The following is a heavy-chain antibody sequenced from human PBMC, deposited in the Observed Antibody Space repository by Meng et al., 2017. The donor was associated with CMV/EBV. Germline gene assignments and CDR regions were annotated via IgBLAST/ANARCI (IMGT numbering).Heavy chain of an antibody. Sequence: SFSGSYWCLIRQPPGKGLEWIGEINHSGSTNYNPSLKSRVTISVDTSKNQFSLKLSSVTAADTAVYYCARGLACSSTSCYTPYFDYWGQGTLVTVSS. CDR2: INHSGST. V-gene: IGHV4-34*01. CDR1: SFSGSY. D-gene: IGHD2-2*02. J-gene: IGHJ4*02. CDR3: ARGLACSSTSCYTPYFDY.